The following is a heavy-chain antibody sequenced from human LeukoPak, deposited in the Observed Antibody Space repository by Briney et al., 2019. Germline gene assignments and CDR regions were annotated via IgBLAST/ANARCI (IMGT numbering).Heavy chain of an antibody. CDR3: ARHSGYCSGGRCHLPRY. V-gene: IGHV1-18*01. D-gene: IGHD2-15*01. J-gene: IGHJ4*02. Sequence: GASVKVSCKASGYTFTSYGISWVRRAPGQGLEWRGGISAYNGNTNYAQKLQGRVTMTTDTSTSTADKELRSLRSDDTAVHYCARHSGYCSGGRCHLPRYWGQGTLVTVSS. CDR2: ISAYNGNT. CDR1: GYTFTSYG.